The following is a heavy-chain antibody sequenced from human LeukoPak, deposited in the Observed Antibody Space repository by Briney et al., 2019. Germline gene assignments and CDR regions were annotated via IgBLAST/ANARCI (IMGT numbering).Heavy chain of an antibody. J-gene: IGHJ4*02. CDR2: IYYSGST. Sequence: SETLSLTCTVSGGSISSYYWSWIRQPPGKGLEWIGYIYYSGSTNYNPSLKSRVTISVDTSKNQFSLKLSSVTAADTAVYYCARDGGIYYGDSHPFDYWGQGTLVTVSS. CDR1: GGSISSYY. D-gene: IGHD4-17*01. V-gene: IGHV4-59*01. CDR3: ARDGGIYYGDSHPFDY.